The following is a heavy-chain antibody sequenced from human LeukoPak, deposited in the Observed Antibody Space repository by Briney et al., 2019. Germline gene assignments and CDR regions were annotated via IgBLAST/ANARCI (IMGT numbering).Heavy chain of an antibody. V-gene: IGHV3-33*01. Sequence: GGSLRLSCAASGFTFSTYGMDWVRQAPGEGLEWVAVIWYDGSNKYYADSVKGRFTISRDNSKNTLYLQMNSLRAEDTAVYYCARGPHYHHSTGHFSYWGQGTLVTVSS. D-gene: IGHD3-22*01. J-gene: IGHJ4*02. CDR1: GFTFSTYG. CDR3: ARGPHYHHSTGHFSY. CDR2: IWYDGSNK.